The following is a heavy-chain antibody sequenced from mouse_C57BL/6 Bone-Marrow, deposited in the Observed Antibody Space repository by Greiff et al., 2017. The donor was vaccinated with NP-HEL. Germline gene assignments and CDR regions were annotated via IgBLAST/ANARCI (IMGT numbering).Heavy chain of an antibody. CDR3: AKQNPSPHYYFDD. Sequence: VQLQQSGPGLVAPSQSLSITCTVSGFSLTSYGVSWVRQPPGKGLEWLGVIWGDGSTNYHSALISRLSISKDNSKSHVFLKLNSLQTEDTATYDRAKQNPSPHYYFDDWGQGTTLTVSS. V-gene: IGHV2-3*01. CDR1: GFSLTSYG. CDR2: IWGDGST. J-gene: IGHJ2*01.